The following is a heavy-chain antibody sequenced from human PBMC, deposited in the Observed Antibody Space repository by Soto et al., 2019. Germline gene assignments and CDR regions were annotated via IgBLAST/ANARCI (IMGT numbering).Heavy chain of an antibody. CDR1: GASTSSYY. CDR2: IYYSGST. D-gene: IGHD3-22*01. CDR3: ARDPAYYFDSSGSYRDYYYGVDV. Sequence: SETLSLTCTVSGASTSSYYWSWIRQPPGKGLEWLAYIYYSGSTSYNPSLKSRVSISLDTSMNQFSLKLSSVTAADTAVYFCARDPAYYFDSSGSYRDYYYGVDVWGQGTTVTGSS. V-gene: IGHV4-59*01. J-gene: IGHJ6*02.